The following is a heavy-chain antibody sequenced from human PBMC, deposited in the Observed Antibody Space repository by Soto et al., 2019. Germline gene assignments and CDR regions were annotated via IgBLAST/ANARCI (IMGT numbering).Heavy chain of an antibody. Sequence: GGSLRLSCAASGFTFSNAWMNWVRQAPGKGLEWVGRIKSKTDGGTTDYAAPVKGRFTISRDDSKNTLYLQMNSLKTEDTAVYYCTTDSVSVGAFISHDAFDIWGQGTMVTVSS. CDR3: TTDSVSVGAFISHDAFDI. D-gene: IGHD1-26*01. V-gene: IGHV3-15*07. CDR2: IKSKTDGGTT. J-gene: IGHJ3*02. CDR1: GFTFSNAW.